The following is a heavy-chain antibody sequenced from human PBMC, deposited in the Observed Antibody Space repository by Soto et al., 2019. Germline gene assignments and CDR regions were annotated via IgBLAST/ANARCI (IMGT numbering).Heavy chain of an antibody. J-gene: IGHJ6*02. V-gene: IGHV3-48*02. CDR1: GFSLSDYA. CDR2: ISSDSRTI. D-gene: IGHD3-3*01. CDR3: ARIKLVEWFFINVDVYDMDV. Sequence: PGGSLRLSCVASGFSLSDYAVNWVRQAPGKGLEWVSFISSDSRTIYYADSVEGRFTVSRDNARNSVSLQMDSLRDEDAAVYYCARIKLVEWFFINVDVYDMDVWGQGTSVTVS.